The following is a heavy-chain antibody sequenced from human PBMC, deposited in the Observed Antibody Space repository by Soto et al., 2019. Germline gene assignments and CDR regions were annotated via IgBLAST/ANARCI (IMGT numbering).Heavy chain of an antibody. Sequence: VQLVQSGAEGKKPGASVKVSCQPSGYTFTTYGISWVRPAPGQGLEGIGWVSAYNGNTNYAQKLQGRVTMPTDTSRSTAYMELRMLRSDDTAVYYCARGGGNWNANFDYWGQGTLVTVSS. D-gene: IGHD1-1*01. V-gene: IGHV1-18*01. J-gene: IGHJ4*02. CDR2: VSAYNGNT. CDR1: GYTFTTYG. CDR3: ARGGGNWNANFDY.